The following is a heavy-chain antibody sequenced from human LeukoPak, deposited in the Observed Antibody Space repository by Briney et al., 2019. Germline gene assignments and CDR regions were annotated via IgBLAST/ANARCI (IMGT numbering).Heavy chain of an antibody. CDR3: TTDTLDTATYYFDY. V-gene: IGHV3-15*01. J-gene: IGHJ4*02. Sequence: GGSLRLSCAASGFTFSNAWMSWVRQAPGKGLEWVGRIKSKTDGGTTDYAAPVKGRFTISRDDSKNTLYLQMNSLKTEDTAVYYCTTDTLDTATYYFDYWGQGTLVTVSS. CDR1: GFTFSNAW. D-gene: IGHD5-18*01. CDR2: IKSKTDGGTT.